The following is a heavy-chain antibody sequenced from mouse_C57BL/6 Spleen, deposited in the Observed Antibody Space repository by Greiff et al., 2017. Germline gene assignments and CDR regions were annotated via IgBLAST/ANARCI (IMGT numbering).Heavy chain of an antibody. CDR1: GFSLTSYG. Sequence: QVQLKQSGPGLVQPSQSLSITCTVSGFSLTSYGVHWVRQSPGKGLEWLGVIWSGRSTDYNAAFISRLSISKDNSKSQVLLKMNILQVNDTALYYCARESRYEYDGPYAMDYWGQGTSVTVSS. CDR2: IWSGRST. CDR3: ARESRYEYDGPYAMDY. V-gene: IGHV2-2*02. J-gene: IGHJ4*01. D-gene: IGHD2-4*01.